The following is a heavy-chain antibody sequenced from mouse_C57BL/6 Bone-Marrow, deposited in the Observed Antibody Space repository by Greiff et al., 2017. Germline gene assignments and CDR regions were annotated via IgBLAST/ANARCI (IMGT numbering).Heavy chain of an antibody. D-gene: IGHD4-1*01. CDR1: GYTFTDYN. Sequence: EVQLQQSGPELVKPGASVKMSCKAFGYTFTDYNMHWVKQSHGKSLEWIGYLNPNNGGTSYNQKFKGKATLTVNKSSSTAYMELRSLTSEDSAVYYCARGANWGIYYYAMDYWGQGTSVTVSS. V-gene: IGHV1-22*01. J-gene: IGHJ4*01. CDR3: ARGANWGIYYYAMDY. CDR2: LNPNNGGT.